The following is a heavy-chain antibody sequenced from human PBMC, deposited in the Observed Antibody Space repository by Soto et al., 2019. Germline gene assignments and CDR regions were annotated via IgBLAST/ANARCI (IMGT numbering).Heavy chain of an antibody. CDR1: GFTFSSYA. V-gene: IGHV3-23*01. CDR3: AKDFYSSD. J-gene: IGHJ4*02. CDR2: ISGGGDST. Sequence: EVKLLESGGVLVQPGGSLRLSCAASGFTFSSYAMSWVRQAPGKGLEWVSTISGGGDSTYYADSVKGRFTIARDNSKNTLYLQMNSLRAEDTAVYYCAKDFYSSDWGQGTLVTVSS. D-gene: IGHD6-19*01.